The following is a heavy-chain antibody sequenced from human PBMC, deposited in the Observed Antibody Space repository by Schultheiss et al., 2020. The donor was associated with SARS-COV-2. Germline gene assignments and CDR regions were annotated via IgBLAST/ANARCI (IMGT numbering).Heavy chain of an antibody. J-gene: IGHJ6*02. CDR1: GFTFSSYA. CDR3: TQLRGYYYGMDV. CDR2: ISYDGSNK. V-gene: IGHV3-30*14. D-gene: IGHD2-2*01. Sequence: GGSLRLSCAASGFTFSSYAMHWVRQAPGKGLEWVAVISYDGSNKYYADSVKGRFTISRENAKNSLYLQMNSLKTEDTAVYYCTQLRGYYYGMDVWGQGTTVTVSS.